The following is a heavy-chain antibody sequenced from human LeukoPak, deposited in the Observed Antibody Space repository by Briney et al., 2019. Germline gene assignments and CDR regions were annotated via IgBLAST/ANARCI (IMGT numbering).Heavy chain of an antibody. CDR3: ARDDMWSGSGRADY. CDR2: VSWDGGST. V-gene: IGHV3-43D*04. CDR1: GFTFDDYA. J-gene: IGHJ4*02. Sequence: GGSLRLPCAASGFTFDDYAMHWVRQAPGKGLEWVSLVSWDGGSTYYADSVKGRFTISRDNSKNTLYLQMNSLRAEDTAVYYCARDDMWSGSGRADYWGQGTLVTVSS. D-gene: IGHD6-19*01.